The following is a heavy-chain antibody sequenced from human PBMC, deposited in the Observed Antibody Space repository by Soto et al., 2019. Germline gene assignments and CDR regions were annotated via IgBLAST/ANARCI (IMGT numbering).Heavy chain of an antibody. CDR1: GHIFTGYF. D-gene: IGHD1-26*01. CDR3: ARIPWGRDPYYGMDV. J-gene: IGHJ6*02. Sequence: ASVKVSCKASGHIFTGYFIQWLRQAPGQGLEWIGWINPNTSATNYAQKFQGRVTMTRDTSLGAAYMELTSLRPDDTALYYCARIPWGRDPYYGMDVWGQGTTVTVSS. CDR2: INPNTSAT. V-gene: IGHV1-2*02.